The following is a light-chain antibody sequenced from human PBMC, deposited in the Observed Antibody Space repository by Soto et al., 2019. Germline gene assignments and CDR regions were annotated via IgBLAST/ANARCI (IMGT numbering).Light chain of an antibody. J-gene: IGLJ3*02. CDR2: DVS. Sequence: QAVVTQPRSVSGSPGQSVTISCTGTSSDVGGYNYISWYQQHPGKAPKRMIYDVSARPSGVPDRFSGSKSGNTASLTISGLQAEDEADYYCCSYAGSPWVFGGGTQLTVL. CDR3: CSYAGSPWV. V-gene: IGLV2-11*01. CDR1: SSDVGGYNY.